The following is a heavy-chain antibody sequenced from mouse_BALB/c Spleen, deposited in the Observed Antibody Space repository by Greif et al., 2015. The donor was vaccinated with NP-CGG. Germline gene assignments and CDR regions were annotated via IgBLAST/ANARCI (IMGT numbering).Heavy chain of an antibody. D-gene: IGHD2-14*01. Sequence: VQLQQSGAELARPGASVKLSCRASGYTFTDYYINWVKQRTGQGLEWIGEIYPGSGNTYYNEKFKGKATLTADKSSSTAYMQLSSLTSEDSAVYFCARSDRYDGDYWGQGTTLTVSS. CDR2: IYPGSGNT. CDR1: GYTFTDYY. CDR3: ARSDRYDGDY. J-gene: IGHJ2*01. V-gene: IGHV1-77*01.